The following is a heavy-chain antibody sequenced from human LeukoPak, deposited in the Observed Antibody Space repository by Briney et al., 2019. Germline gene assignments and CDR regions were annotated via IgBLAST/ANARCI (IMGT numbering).Heavy chain of an antibody. CDR2: ISSNGGIT. CDR3: ARAVRGEGACFAY. J-gene: IGHJ4*02. D-gene: IGHD3-10*01. V-gene: IGHV3-64*01. CDR1: GFTFSSYA. Sequence: GGSLRLSCAASGFTFSSYAMHWVRESPGKGRKYVSAISSNGGITYYANSVKGRFTISRDNSKNTLYLQMGSLRAEELAVYHCARAVRGEGACFAYWGQGTLVTVS.